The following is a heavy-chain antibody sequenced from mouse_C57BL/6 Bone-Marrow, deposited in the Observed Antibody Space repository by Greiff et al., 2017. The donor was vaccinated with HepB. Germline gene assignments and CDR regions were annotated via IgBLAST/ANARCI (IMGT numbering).Heavy chain of an antibody. Sequence: VQGVESGPGLVAPSQSLSITCTVSGFSLTSYGVHWVRQPPGKGLEWLVVIWSDGSTTYNSALKSRLSISKDNSKSQVFLKMNSLQTDDTAMYYCARHYDYDGRAMDYWGQGTSVTVSS. D-gene: IGHD2-4*01. CDR2: IWSDGST. V-gene: IGHV2-6-1*01. CDR1: GFSLTSYG. J-gene: IGHJ4*01. CDR3: ARHYDYDGRAMDY.